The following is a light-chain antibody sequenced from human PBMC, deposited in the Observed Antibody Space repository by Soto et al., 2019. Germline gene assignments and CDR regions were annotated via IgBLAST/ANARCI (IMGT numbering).Light chain of an antibody. CDR3: QTYNSAPWT. V-gene: IGKV1-27*01. CDR2: AAS. Sequence: DIQMTQSPSSLSASVGDRVTITCRASQGISNYLAWYQQKPGKVPKLLIYAASTLQSGVPSRFSGSGSGTHFTITISRLQHEDVATYYCQTYNSAPWTFGQGTKLDIK. J-gene: IGKJ1*01. CDR1: QGISNY.